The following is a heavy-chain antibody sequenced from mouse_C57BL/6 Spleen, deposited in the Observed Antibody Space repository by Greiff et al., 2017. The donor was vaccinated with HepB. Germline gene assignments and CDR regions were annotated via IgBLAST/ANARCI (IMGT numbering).Heavy chain of an antibody. D-gene: IGHD2-13*01. CDR1: GYTFTSYW. Sequence: QVQLKQPGTELVKPGASVKLSCKASGYTFTSYWMHWVKQRPGQGLEWIGNINPSNGGTNYNEKFKSKATLTVDKSSSTAYMQLSSLTSEDSAVYYCAREIYYDDPWYFDVWGTGTTVTVSS. CDR2: INPSNGGT. J-gene: IGHJ1*03. CDR3: AREIYYDDPWYFDV. V-gene: IGHV1-53*01.